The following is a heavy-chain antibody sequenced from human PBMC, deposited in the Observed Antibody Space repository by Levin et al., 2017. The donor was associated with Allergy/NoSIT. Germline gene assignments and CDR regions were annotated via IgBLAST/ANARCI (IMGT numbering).Heavy chain of an antibody. Sequence: GGSLRLSCAASGFTFSSYAMHWVRQAPGKGLEWVAVISYDGSNKYYADSVKGRFTISRDNSKNTLYLQMNSLRAEDTAVYYCARGRLNYYDSSGYYDLSGDYWGQGTLVTVSS. CDR1: GFTFSSYA. V-gene: IGHV3-30-3*01. D-gene: IGHD3-22*01. CDR3: ARGRLNYYDSSGYYDLSGDY. CDR2: ISYDGSNK. J-gene: IGHJ4*02.